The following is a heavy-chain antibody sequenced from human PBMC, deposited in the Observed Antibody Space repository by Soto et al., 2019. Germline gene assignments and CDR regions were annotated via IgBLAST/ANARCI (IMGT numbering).Heavy chain of an antibody. CDR1: GYTFTSYG. D-gene: IGHD3-3*01. Sequence: GASLKVSCKASGYTFTSYGISWVRQAPGQGLEWMGWISAYNGNTNYAQKLQGRVTMTTDTSTSTAYMELRSLRSDDTAVYYCARDFWMGPGNYYGMDVWGQGTTVTVSS. CDR2: ISAYNGNT. CDR3: ARDFWMGPGNYYGMDV. V-gene: IGHV1-18*01. J-gene: IGHJ6*02.